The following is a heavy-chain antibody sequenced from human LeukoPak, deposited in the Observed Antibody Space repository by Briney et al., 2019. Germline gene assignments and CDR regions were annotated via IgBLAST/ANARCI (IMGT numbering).Heavy chain of an antibody. D-gene: IGHD5-18*01. Sequence: SETLSLTCTVSGGSISSSSYYWGWIRQPPGKGLEWIGYIYYSGSTNYNPSLKSRVTISVDTSKNQFSLKLSSVTAADTAVYYCARVDTASGFDPWGQGTLVTVSS. CDR1: GGSISSSSYY. V-gene: IGHV4-61*05. CDR3: ARVDTASGFDP. CDR2: IYYSGST. J-gene: IGHJ5*02.